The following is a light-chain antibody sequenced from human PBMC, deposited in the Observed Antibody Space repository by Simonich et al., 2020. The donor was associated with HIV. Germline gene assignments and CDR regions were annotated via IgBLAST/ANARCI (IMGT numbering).Light chain of an antibody. CDR3: QAWDSSTPYV. Sequence: SYELTQPPSVSVSPGQTASITCSGDKLGDKYACWYQQKPGQSPVLVIYQDSKRPSGSPGRFSGSNSGNTATLTISGTQAMDEADYYCQAWDSSTPYVFGTGTKVTVL. J-gene: IGLJ1*01. V-gene: IGLV3-1*01. CDR1: KLGDKY. CDR2: QDS.